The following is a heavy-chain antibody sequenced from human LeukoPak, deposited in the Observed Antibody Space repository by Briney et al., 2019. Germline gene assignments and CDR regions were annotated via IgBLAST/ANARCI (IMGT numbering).Heavy chain of an antibody. V-gene: IGHV3-48*01. D-gene: IGHD5/OR15-5a*01. J-gene: IGHJ4*02. CDR3: ARELYPSFDY. Sequence: GGSLRLSCAASGFTFSSYSMNWVRQAPGKGLEWVSYISSSSSTIYYADSVKGRFTISRDNAKNSLYLQMNSLRAEDTAVYYCARELYPSFDYWGQGTLVTVSS. CDR1: GFTFSSYS. CDR2: ISSSSSTI.